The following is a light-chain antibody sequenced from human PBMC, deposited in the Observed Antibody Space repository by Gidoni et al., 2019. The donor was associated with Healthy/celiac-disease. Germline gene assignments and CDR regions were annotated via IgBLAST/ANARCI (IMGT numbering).Light chain of an antibody. CDR1: QSISSY. Sequence: DIQITQSPSSLSASVGDRVTITCRARQSISSYLNWYQQKPGKAPKLLIYAASSLQSGVPSRFSGSGSGTDFTLTISSLQPEDFATYYCQQSYSTVWTFGQGTKVEIK. CDR3: QQSYSTVWT. J-gene: IGKJ1*01. CDR2: AAS. V-gene: IGKV1-39*01.